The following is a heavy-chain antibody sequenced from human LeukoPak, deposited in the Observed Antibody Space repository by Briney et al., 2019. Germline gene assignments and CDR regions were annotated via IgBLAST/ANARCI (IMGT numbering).Heavy chain of an antibody. CDR3: MGADYGGH. CDR2: IWHSGTT. CDR1: GASIISNNW. V-gene: IGHV4-4*02. Sequence: PSGTLSLTCAVSGASIISNNWWSWVRQPSAKGLEWIGEIWHSGTTNYNPSLKSRVTISVDNSKNQFSLKLNSVTAADTAVYYCMGADYGGHWGQGTLVTVSS. J-gene: IGHJ4*02. D-gene: IGHD4-17*01.